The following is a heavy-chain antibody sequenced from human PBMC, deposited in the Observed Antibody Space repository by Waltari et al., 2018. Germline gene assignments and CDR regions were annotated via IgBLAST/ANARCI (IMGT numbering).Heavy chain of an antibody. J-gene: IGHJ4*02. V-gene: IGHV4-38-2*02. CDR1: GSSISSGYY. CDR3: ARGRSGYLGYFDY. Sequence: QVQLQESGPGLVKPSETLSLTCTVSGSSISSGYYWGWIRQPPGKGLEWIGSIYHSGSTYYNPSLKSRVTISVDTSKNQFSLKLSSVTAADTAVYYCARGRSGYLGYFDYWGQGTLVTVSS. D-gene: IGHD3-3*01. CDR2: IYHSGST.